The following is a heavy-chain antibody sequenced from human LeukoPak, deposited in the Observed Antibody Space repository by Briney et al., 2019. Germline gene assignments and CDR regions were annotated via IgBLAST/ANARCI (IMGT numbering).Heavy chain of an antibody. J-gene: IGHJ6*03. CDR3: AKGHNDWSYMYFYYMDV. CDR2: ISSSSSYI. D-gene: IGHD3-10*01. V-gene: IGHV3-21*01. Sequence: GGSLRLSCAASGFTFSSYSMNWVRQAPGKGLEWVSSISSSSSYIYYADSVKGRFTISRDNAKNSLYLQMNSLRAKDTAVYYCAKGHNDWSYMYFYYMDVWGKGTTVTVSS. CDR1: GFTFSSYS.